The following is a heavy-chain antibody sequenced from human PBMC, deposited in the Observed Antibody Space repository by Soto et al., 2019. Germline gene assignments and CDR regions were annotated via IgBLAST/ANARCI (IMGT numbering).Heavy chain of an antibody. V-gene: IGHV3-66*01. D-gene: IGHD3-10*01. CDR1: GFTVTSNY. CDR3: ARDFGSDATGYYGMDV. Sequence: EVQVVESGGGLVQPGGSLRLSCAASGFTVTSNYMSWVRQTPGKGLEWVSLIYSGGAIVYADSVMGRFIVSRDNSRNTMFLQMNSLRAGDTGVYFCARDFGSDATGYYGMDVWGQGTTVTVSS. CDR2: IYSGGAI. J-gene: IGHJ6*02.